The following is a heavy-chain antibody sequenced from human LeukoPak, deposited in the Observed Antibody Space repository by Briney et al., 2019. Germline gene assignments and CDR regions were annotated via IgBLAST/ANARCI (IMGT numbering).Heavy chain of an antibody. D-gene: IGHD3-22*01. CDR1: GGSISTNS. CDR3: ARGGGVTYYDSTGYLWYFDY. Sequence: PSETLSLTCSVSGGSISTNSWSWIRQPPGKGLEWIGYIYYSGSTKFNPSLKSRVTISVDTSKNQFSLKLSSVTAADTAVYYCARGGGVTYYDSTGYLWYFDYWGQGTLVTVSS. CDR2: IYYSGST. V-gene: IGHV4-59*01. J-gene: IGHJ4*02.